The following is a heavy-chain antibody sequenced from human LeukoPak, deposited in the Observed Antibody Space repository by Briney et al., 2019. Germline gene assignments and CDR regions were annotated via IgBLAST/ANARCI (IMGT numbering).Heavy chain of an antibody. CDR3: ARYGCSSTSCYSTSPKVFDY. Sequence: GGSLRLSCLGSGFTFSSYAMSGLRQAPGKGVEWVSAISGSGGSTYYADSVKGRFTISRDNSKNTLYLQMNSLRAEDTAVYYCARYGCSSTSCYSTSPKVFDYWGQGILVTVSS. D-gene: IGHD2-2*01. CDR1: GFTFSSYA. J-gene: IGHJ4*02. V-gene: IGHV3-23*01. CDR2: ISGSGGST.